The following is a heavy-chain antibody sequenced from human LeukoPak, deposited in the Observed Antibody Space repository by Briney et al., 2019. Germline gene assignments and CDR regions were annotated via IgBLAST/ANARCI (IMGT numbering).Heavy chain of an antibody. CDR1: GGSISSYY. CDR2: IYYSGST. J-gene: IGHJ3*02. CDR3: ARTTSYYDSSGEDDAFDI. D-gene: IGHD3-22*01. Sequence: PSETLSLTCTVSGGSISSYYWSWIWQPPGKGLEWIGYIYYSGSTNYNPSLKSRVTISVDTSKNQFSLKLSSVTAADTAVYYCARTTSYYDSSGEDDAFDIWGQGTMVTVSS. V-gene: IGHV4-59*08.